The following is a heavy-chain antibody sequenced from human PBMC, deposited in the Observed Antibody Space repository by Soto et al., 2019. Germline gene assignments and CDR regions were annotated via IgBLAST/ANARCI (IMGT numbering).Heavy chain of an antibody. CDR1: GFTFTSDW. D-gene: IGHD2-2*01. CDR2: IYPGDSDT. CDR3: AKHEGYCSSTTCSNFDY. Sequence: VGSLKISCNASGFTFTSDWIAWGRQMPGKGLEWMGIIYPGDSDTSYSPSFQGKVTISADKSINTAYLQWSSLKASDTAMYYCAKHEGYCSSTTCSNFDYWGQGTLVTVS. V-gene: IGHV5-51*01. J-gene: IGHJ4*02.